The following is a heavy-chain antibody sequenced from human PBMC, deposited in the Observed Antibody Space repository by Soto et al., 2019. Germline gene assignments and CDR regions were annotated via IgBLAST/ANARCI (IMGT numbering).Heavy chain of an antibody. J-gene: IGHJ4*02. CDR1: GFTFGDYC. CDR2: MTGDGRTT. V-gene: IGHV3-74*03. CDR3: ATAEVDY. Sequence: GGSLRLSCAASGFTFGDYCMHWVRQPPGKGPEWVSRMTGDGRTTLYADSVKGRFTASRDNAKSTLYLQMNSLRAEDTAVYYCATAEVDYWGPGTLVTVST.